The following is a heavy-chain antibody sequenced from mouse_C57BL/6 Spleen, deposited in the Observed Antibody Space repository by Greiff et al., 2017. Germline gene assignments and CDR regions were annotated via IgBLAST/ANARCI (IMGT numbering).Heavy chain of an antibody. D-gene: IGHD1-1*01. V-gene: IGHV1-39*01. Sequence: VQLKESGPELVKPGASVKISCKASGYSFTDYNMNWVKQSNGKSLEWIGVINPNYGTTSYNQKFKGKATLTVDQSSSTAYMQLNSLTSEDSAVYYCARGYYGSSYGWYFDVWGTGTTVTVSS. CDR3: ARGYYGSSYGWYFDV. J-gene: IGHJ1*03. CDR1: GYSFTDYN. CDR2: INPNYGTT.